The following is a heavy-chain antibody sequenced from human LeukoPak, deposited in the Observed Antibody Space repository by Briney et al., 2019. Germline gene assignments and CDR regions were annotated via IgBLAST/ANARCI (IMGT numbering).Heavy chain of an antibody. V-gene: IGHV4-34*08. CDR1: GFTFSSYG. J-gene: IGHJ4*02. D-gene: IGHD1-26*01. CDR2: INHSGST. Sequence: PGGSLRLSCAASGFTFSSYGMSWVRQAPGKGLEWIGEINHSGSTNYNPSLKSRVTISVDTSKNLFSLRLNSMTAADTAVYYCAKSGGYGLIDKWGQGTLVTVSS. CDR3: AKSGGYGLIDK.